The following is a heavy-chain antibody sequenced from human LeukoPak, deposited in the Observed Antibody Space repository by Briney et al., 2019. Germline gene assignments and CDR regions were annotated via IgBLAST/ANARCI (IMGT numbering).Heavy chain of an antibody. V-gene: IGHV3-74*01. CDR1: GFTFSPYW. D-gene: IGHD3-10*01. J-gene: IGHJ3*02. CDR3: ARGLTAGAAFDI. CDR2: INSDGSTT. Sequence: GGSLRLSCAASGFTFSPYWMYWVRQAPGKGLVWVSRINSDGSTTDYAESVKGRFTISRDNAKNMVFVQMNSLRAEDTALYHCARGLTAGAAFDIWGQGTMVTVSS.